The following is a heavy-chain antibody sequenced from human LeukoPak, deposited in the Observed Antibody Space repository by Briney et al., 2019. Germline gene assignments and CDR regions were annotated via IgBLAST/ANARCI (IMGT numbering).Heavy chain of an antibody. CDR3: ARVRATEFWSGYYNYYYYYMDV. Sequence: PSETLSLTCTVSGYSISSGYYWGWIRQPPGKGLEWIGSIYHSGSTYYNPSLKSRVTISVDTSKNQFSLKLSSVTAADTAVYYCARVRATEFWSGYYNYYYYYMDVWGKGTTVTFSS. D-gene: IGHD3-3*01. CDR1: GYSISSGYY. CDR2: IYHSGST. V-gene: IGHV4-38-2*02. J-gene: IGHJ6*03.